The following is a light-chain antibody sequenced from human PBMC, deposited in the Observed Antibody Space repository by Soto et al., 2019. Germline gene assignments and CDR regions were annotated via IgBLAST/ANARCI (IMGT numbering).Light chain of an antibody. CDR2: GAS. J-gene: IGKJ1*01. CDR3: QQYGSPPMT. V-gene: IGKV3-20*01. Sequence: ELVLTQSPGTLSLSPGERATLSCRASQSVSSSYLAWYQQKPGQAPRLLIYGASSRATGIPDRFSGSGSGTSFTLTISRLEPEDFGVYYCQQYGSPPMTSGQGTPVEV. CDR1: QSVSSSY.